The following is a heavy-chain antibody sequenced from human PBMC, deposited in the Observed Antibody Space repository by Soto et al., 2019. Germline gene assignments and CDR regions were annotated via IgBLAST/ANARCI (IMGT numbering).Heavy chain of an antibody. J-gene: IGHJ4*02. V-gene: IGHV3-30*03. CDR2: ISFDGSNV. CDR3: VVEVYCSGSSCFESDH. CDR1: GFTISNYG. D-gene: IGHD2-15*01. Sequence: QAQLVESGGGVVQPGRSLRLSCAASGFTISNYGMHWVRQAPGKGLEWVAVISFDGSNVYFKESVKGRLTISRDNSRNTVYLQMNSLKTEDTAVYYCVVEVYCSGSSCFESDHWGQGTLVIVSS.